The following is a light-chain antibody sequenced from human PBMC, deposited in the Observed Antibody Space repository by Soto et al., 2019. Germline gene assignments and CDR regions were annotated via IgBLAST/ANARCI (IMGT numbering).Light chain of an antibody. J-gene: IGLJ2*01. CDR1: SSDVGGYDS. V-gene: IGLV2-14*01. CDR2: EVS. Sequence: QSVLTQPASVSGSPGQSITISCTGTSSDVGGYDSVSWYQQHPGKAPKLMIYEVSNRPSGVSSRFSGSKSGNTASLTISGLQAEDEADYYCSSYSGSSTVGVFGGGTKLTVL. CDR3: SSYSGSSTVGV.